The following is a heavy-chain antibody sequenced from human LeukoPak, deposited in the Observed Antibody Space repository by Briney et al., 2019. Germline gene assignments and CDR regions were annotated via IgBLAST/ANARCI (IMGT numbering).Heavy chain of an antibody. CDR3: AKDHAGSGRAFEY. J-gene: IGHJ4*02. Sequence: GGSLRLSCAASGFSINNYAMIWVRQVPGKGLEWVSAIAGDGDGTYYADSVKGRFTVSRDSSKDILYLQMNSLRADDTAIYYCAKDHAGSGRAFEYWGQGTLVTVSS. V-gene: IGHV3-23*01. D-gene: IGHD3-10*01. CDR2: IAGDGDGT. CDR1: GFSINNYA.